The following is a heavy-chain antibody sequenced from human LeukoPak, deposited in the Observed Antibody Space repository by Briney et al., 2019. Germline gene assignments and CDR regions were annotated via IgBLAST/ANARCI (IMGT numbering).Heavy chain of an antibody. J-gene: IGHJ4*02. CDR3: ATDPPSSGYYTGFDY. Sequence: ASVKVSCKVSGYTLTELSMHWVRQAPGKGLEWMGGFDPEDGETIYAQKFQGRVTMTEDTSTGTAYMELSSLRSEDTAVYYCATDPPSSGYYTGFDYWGQGTLVTVSS. CDR1: GYTLTELS. V-gene: IGHV1-24*01. CDR2: FDPEDGET. D-gene: IGHD3-22*01.